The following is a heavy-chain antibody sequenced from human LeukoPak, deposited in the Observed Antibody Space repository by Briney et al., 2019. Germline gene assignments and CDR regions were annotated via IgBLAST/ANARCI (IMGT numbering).Heavy chain of an antibody. D-gene: IGHD1-26*01. CDR3: ARASPRGSYLYY. J-gene: IGHJ4*02. V-gene: IGHV4-34*01. Sequence: SETLSLTCAVYGGSFSGYYWSWIRQPPGKGLEWIGEINHSGSTNYNPSLKSRVTISVDTSKNQFSLKLSSVTAADTAVYYCARASPRGSYLYYWGQGTLVTFSS. CDR2: INHSGST. CDR1: GGSFSGYY.